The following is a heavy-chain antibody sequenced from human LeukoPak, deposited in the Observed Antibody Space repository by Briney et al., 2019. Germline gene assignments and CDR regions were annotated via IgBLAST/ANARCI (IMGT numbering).Heavy chain of an antibody. CDR1: GFTYSSYG. Sequence: GGSLRLSCAASGFTYSSYGMHWVRQAPGKGLEWVAFIPYDGSNKYYADSVKGRFTISRDNSKNTLYLQMNSLRAEDTAVYYCANGIAVAGTGGDAFDIWGQGTMVTVSS. J-gene: IGHJ3*02. V-gene: IGHV3-30*02. D-gene: IGHD6-19*01. CDR2: IPYDGSNK. CDR3: ANGIAVAGTGGDAFDI.